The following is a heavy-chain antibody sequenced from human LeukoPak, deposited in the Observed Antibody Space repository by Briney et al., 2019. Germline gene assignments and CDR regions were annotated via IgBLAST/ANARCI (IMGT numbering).Heavy chain of an antibody. J-gene: IGHJ5*02. CDR1: GGTFSSYA. Sequence: SVKVSCKASGGTFSSYAISWVRQAPGQGLEWMGRIIPIFGIANYAQKFQGRVTITADKSTSTAYMELSSLRSEDTAVYYCARAPTTVTTLWFDPWGQGTLVTVSS. CDR3: ARAPTTVTTLWFDP. CDR2: IIPIFGIA. D-gene: IGHD4-17*01. V-gene: IGHV1-69*04.